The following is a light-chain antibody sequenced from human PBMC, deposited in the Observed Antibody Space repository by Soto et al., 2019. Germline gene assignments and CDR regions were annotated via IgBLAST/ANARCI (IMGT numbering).Light chain of an antibody. CDR1: QSISSY. V-gene: IGKV1-39*01. CDR3: QQSYSTPFT. J-gene: IGKJ3*01. CDR2: AAS. Sequence: DIPMTQSPSSQSASVGDRVTITCRASQSISSYLNWYQQKPGKAPKLLIYAASSLQSGVPSRFSGSGSGTDFTLTISSLQPEDFATYYCQQSYSTPFTFGPGTKVDIK.